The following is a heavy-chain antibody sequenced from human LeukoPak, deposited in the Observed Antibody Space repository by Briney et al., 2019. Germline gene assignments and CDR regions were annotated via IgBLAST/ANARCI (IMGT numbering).Heavy chain of an antibody. CDR2: INWNSGGT. V-gene: IGHV3-9*01. Sequence: GGSLRLSCVASGFTFDAYAMHWVRQAPGKGLEWVSGINWNSGGTGYADSVKGRFTISRDNAKNSLYLQMNSLRAEDTAVYYCARDISSSWYDWFDPWGQGTLVTVSS. CDR1: GFTFDAYA. J-gene: IGHJ5*02. CDR3: ARDISSSWYDWFDP. D-gene: IGHD6-13*01.